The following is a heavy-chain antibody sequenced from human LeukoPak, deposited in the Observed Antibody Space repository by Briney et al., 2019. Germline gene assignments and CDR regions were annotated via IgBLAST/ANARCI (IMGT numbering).Heavy chain of an antibody. D-gene: IGHD2-15*01. Sequence: SETLSLTCTVSGVSFSNSDYYWGWIRQPPGRGLEWIGSIYHTATTYYNPSLKSRLTISLDTSKSQFSLNVTSVTAADTAVYYCGRIFTSRGIGGPRVFWGQGNLVTVSS. J-gene: IGHJ4*02. CDR3: GRIFTSRGIGGPRVF. V-gene: IGHV4-39*07. CDR2: IYHTATT. CDR1: GVSFSNSDYY.